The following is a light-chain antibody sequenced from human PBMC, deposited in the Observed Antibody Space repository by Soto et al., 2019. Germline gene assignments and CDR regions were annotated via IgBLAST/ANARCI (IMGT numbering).Light chain of an antibody. Sequence: EIVLTQSPVTLSVSPGGRATLSCRASQSISDTLAWYQQKPGQAPRLLIYGASSRATGIPDRFSGSGSGTDFTLTISRLEPEDFAVYYCQQYGSSRTFGQGTKVDIK. J-gene: IGKJ1*01. CDR2: GAS. V-gene: IGKV3-20*01. CDR1: QSISDT. CDR3: QQYGSSRT.